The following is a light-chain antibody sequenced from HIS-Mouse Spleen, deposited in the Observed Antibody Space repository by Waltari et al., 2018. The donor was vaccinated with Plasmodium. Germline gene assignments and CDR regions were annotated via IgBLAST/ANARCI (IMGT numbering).Light chain of an antibody. V-gene: IGKV1-39*01. CDR2: GAS. CDR3: QQNYNTWT. CDR1: QSISRY. J-gene: IGKJ1*01. Sequence: DIQMTQSPSSLSASVGDRDTLPCRASQSISRYLNWYQQKPGKAPTLLIYGASSLQSGVPSRFSGSGSGTDFILTISSLQPEDFATYYCQQNYNTWTFGQGTKVEIK.